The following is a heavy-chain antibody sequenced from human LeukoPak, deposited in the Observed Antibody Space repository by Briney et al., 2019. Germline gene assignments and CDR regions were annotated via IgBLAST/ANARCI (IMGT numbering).Heavy chain of an antibody. V-gene: IGHV4-31*03. CDR1: GGSISSGGYY. J-gene: IGHJ4*02. CDR2: IYYSGST. D-gene: IGHD4-17*01. Sequence: SQTLSLTCTVSGGSISSGGYYWSWIRQHPGKGLEWIGYIYYSGSTYYNPSLKSRVTISVDTSKNQFSLKLSSVTAADTAVYYCARFTGTTETVDYWGQGTLVTASS. CDR3: ARFTGTTETVDY.